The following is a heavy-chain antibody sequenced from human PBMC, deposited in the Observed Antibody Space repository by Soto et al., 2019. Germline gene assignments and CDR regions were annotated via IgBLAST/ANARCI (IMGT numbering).Heavy chain of an antibody. V-gene: IGHV1-69*13. Sequence: ASVKVSCKASGGTFSSYAISWVRQAPGQGLEWMGGIIPIFGTANYAQKFQGRVTITADESTSTAYMELSSLRSEDTAVYYCARALRGYLEMATIFSPIIGSGMDVWGQGTTVTVSS. CDR3: ARALRGYLEMATIFSPIIGSGMDV. D-gene: IGHD5-12*01. CDR2: IIPIFGTA. J-gene: IGHJ6*02. CDR1: GGTFSSYA.